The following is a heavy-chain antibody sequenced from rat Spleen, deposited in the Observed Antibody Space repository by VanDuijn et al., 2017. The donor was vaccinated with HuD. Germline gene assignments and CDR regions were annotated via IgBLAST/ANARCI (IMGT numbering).Heavy chain of an antibody. J-gene: IGHJ2*01. CDR2: INTDSSDI. CDR1: GFTFSSYV. V-gene: IGHV5-43*01. Sequence: EVQLVESGGGLVQPGSSLKVSCVASGFTFSSYVMHWFRQAPENGIEWLAYINTDSSDIYYAETVKGRFTISRDNATSTLYLQMDSLRSEDTATYYCARSVFDYWGQGVMVTVSS. CDR3: ARSVFDY.